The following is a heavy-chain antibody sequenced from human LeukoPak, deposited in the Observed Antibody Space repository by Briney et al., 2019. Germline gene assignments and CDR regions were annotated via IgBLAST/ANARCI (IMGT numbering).Heavy chain of an antibody. CDR1: GFTFSSYA. V-gene: IGHV3-21*01. CDR2: ISGSSSYI. Sequence: GGSLRLSCAASGFTFSSYAMSWVRQAPGKGLEWVSAISGSSSYIYYADSVKGRFTISRDNAKNSLYLQMNSLRAEDTAVYYCARVSGYSYGYSNAFDIWGQGTMVTVSP. J-gene: IGHJ3*02. D-gene: IGHD5-18*01. CDR3: ARVSGYSYGYSNAFDI.